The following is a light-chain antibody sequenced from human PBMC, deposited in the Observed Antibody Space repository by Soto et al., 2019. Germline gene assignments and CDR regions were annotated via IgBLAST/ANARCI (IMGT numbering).Light chain of an antibody. CDR3: TSYTGTTTL. J-gene: IGLJ3*02. CDR1: NSDIGDSKY. V-gene: IGLV2-14*01. CDR2: EVS. Sequence: QSVLTQPASVSGSPGQSITISCTATNSDIGDSKYVSWYQHHTGKAPKLIIYEVSNRPSGVSNRLSGSKSGNTASLTISGLHTEDEADYYCTSYTGTTTLFGGGTKLTVL.